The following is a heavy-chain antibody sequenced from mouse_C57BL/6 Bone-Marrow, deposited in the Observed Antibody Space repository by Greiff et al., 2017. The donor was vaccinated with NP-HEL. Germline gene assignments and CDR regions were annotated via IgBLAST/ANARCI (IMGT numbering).Heavy chain of an antibody. V-gene: IGHV1-69*01. J-gene: IGHJ4*01. Sequence: QVQLQQPGAELVMPGASVKLSCKASGYTFTSYWMHWVKQRPGQGLEWIGEIVPSDSYTNYNQKFKGKSTLTVDQSSSTAYMQLSSLTSEDSAVYYCARYPSYYSNYEGDAMDYWGQGTSVTVSS. CDR3: ARYPSYYSNYEGDAMDY. CDR2: IVPSDSYT. CDR1: GYTFTSYW. D-gene: IGHD2-5*01.